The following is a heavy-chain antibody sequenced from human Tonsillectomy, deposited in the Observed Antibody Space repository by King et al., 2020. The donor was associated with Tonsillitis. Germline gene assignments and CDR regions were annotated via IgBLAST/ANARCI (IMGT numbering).Heavy chain of an antibody. CDR2: IDPSDSYT. D-gene: IGHD5-24*01. J-gene: IGHJ4*02. V-gene: IGHV5-10-1*03. Sequence: VQLVESGAEVKKPGESLRISCKGSGYIFTNYWISWVRQMPGKGLEWMGKIDPSDSYTSYRPSFQGHVTISADKSISTAYLQWSSLKASDTAMYYCARQEMATTRAPNDYWGQGTLVTVSS. CDR1: GYIFTNYW. CDR3: ARQEMATTRAPNDY.